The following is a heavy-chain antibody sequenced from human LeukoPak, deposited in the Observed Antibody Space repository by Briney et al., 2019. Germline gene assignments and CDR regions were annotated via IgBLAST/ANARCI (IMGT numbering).Heavy chain of an antibody. Sequence: GGSLRLSYAASGFTFSSFWMHWGRQAPGKGLVWVSRVSPDGSDTTYADSVKGRFTISRDNAKNTLYLQMSSLRAEDTAVYYCARDMWGTFDYWGQGALVTVSS. CDR1: GFTFSSFW. J-gene: IGHJ4*02. CDR3: ARDMWGTFDY. CDR2: VSPDGSDT. V-gene: IGHV3-74*01. D-gene: IGHD7-27*01.